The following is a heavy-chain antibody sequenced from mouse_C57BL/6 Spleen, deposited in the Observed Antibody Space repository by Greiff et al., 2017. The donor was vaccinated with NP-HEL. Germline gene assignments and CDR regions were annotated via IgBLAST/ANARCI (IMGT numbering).Heavy chain of an antibody. CDR3: ARQSYDYVFWYFDV. J-gene: IGHJ1*03. D-gene: IGHD2-4*01. V-gene: IGHV1-81*01. CDR1: GYTFTSYG. Sequence: QVQLKQSGAELARPGASVKLSCKASGYTFTSYGISWVKQRTGQGLEWIGEIYPRSGNTYYNEKFKGKATLTADKSSSTAYMELRSLTSEDSAVYFCARQSYDYVFWYFDVWGTGTTVTVSS. CDR2: IYPRSGNT.